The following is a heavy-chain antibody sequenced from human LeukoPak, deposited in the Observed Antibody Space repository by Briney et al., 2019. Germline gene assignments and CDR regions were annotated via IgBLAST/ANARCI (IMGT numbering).Heavy chain of an antibody. Sequence: GESLRLSCAASGFTFDDYAMHWVRQAPGKGLEWVSVISWDGGYTYYADSVKGRFTISRDNSKNSLYLQMNSLRTEDTALYYCAKDDRAVAGTGYFDYWGQGTLVTVSS. CDR3: AKDDRAVAGTGYFDY. CDR1: GFTFDDYA. D-gene: IGHD6-19*01. J-gene: IGHJ4*02. V-gene: IGHV3-43D*03. CDR2: ISWDGGYT.